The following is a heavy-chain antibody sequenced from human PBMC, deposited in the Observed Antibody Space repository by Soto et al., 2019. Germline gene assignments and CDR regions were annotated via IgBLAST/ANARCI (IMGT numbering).Heavy chain of an antibody. V-gene: IGHV3-30*04. D-gene: IGHD6-13*01. CDR1: GFTFSNFV. Sequence: LRLSCAASGFTFSNFVMHWVRQAPGKGLEWVAATSYDGKNKDHADSVKGRFTISRDNSKNTLYLQMNSLRHEDTAVYFCARERAIAATGIFYYWGQGTLVTVSS. CDR2: TSYDGKNK. CDR3: ARERAIAATGIFYY. J-gene: IGHJ4*02.